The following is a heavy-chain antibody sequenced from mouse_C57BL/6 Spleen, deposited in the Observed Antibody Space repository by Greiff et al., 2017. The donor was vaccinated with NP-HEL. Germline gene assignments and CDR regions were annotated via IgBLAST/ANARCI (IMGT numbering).Heavy chain of an antibody. D-gene: IGHD2-4*01. CDR1: GYAFSSSW. J-gene: IGHJ2*01. Sequence: VKLQESGPELVKPGASVKISCKASGYAFSSSWMNWVKQRPGKGLEWIGRIYPGDGDTNYNGKFKGKATLTADKSSSTAYMQLSSLTSEDSAVYFCARVDYALGGWGQGTTLTVSS. V-gene: IGHV1-82*01. CDR2: IYPGDGDT. CDR3: ARVDYALGG.